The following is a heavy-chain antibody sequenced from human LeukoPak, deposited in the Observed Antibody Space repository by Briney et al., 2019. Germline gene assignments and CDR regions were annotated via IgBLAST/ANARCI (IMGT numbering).Heavy chain of an antibody. J-gene: IGHJ3*02. D-gene: IGHD6-19*01. CDR3: ARPGYSSGVDAFDI. CDR2: IYYSGST. Sequence: SETLSLTCTVSGGSFSSYYWSWIRQPPGKGLEWIGYIYYSGSTNYNPPPKNRVNISVDTSKNQFSLKLSSVTAADTAVYYCARPGYSSGVDAFDIWGQGTMVTVSS. CDR1: GGSFSSYY. V-gene: IGHV4-59*01.